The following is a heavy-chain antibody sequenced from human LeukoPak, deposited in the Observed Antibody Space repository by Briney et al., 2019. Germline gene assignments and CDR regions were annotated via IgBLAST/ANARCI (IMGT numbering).Heavy chain of an antibody. J-gene: IGHJ6*02. V-gene: IGHV5-51*01. CDR2: IYPGDSDT. Sequence: GESLKISCKGSGYSFTSYWIGWVRQMPGKGLEWMGIIYPGDSDTRYSPSFQGQVTISADKSISTAYLQWSSLKASDTAMCYCARQVTVVVPAAPYYYYGMDVWGQGTTVTVSS. D-gene: IGHD2-2*01. CDR1: GYSFTSYW. CDR3: ARQVTVVVPAAPYYYYGMDV.